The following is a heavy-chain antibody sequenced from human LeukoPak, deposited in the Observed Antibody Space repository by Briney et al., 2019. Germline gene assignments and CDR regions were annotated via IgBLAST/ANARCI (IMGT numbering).Heavy chain of an antibody. V-gene: IGHV4-34*01. CDR3: VGRERSLSVRDY. D-gene: IGHD1-1*01. Sequence: KPSETLSLTCAVYGGSFRGYFWTWIRQPPGKGLEWIGEINHSGSTNYNASLKSRVTISGDTSKNQFSLRLSSVTAADTAVYYCVGRERSLSVRDYWGQGTLVTVSS. CDR2: INHSGST. CDR1: GGSFRGYF. J-gene: IGHJ4*02.